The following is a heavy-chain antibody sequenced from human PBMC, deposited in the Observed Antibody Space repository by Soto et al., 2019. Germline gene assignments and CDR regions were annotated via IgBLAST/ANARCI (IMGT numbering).Heavy chain of an antibody. Sequence: GASVKVSCKASGGTFSSYAISWVRQAPGQGLEWMGGIIPIFGTANYAQKFQGRVTITADESTSTACMELSSLRSEDTAVYYCARDLTVGATPSWFDPWGQGTMVTVSS. J-gene: IGHJ5*02. CDR2: IIPIFGTA. CDR1: GGTFSSYA. V-gene: IGHV1-69*13. CDR3: ARDLTVGATPSWFDP. D-gene: IGHD1-26*01.